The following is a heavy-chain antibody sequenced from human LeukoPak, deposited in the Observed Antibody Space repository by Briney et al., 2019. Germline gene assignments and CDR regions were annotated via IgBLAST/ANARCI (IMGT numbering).Heavy chain of an antibody. CDR1: GGSISSSSYY. V-gene: IGHV4-39*01. CDR2: IYYSGST. CDR3: AAYIVVVPAATFDY. J-gene: IGHJ4*02. D-gene: IGHD2-2*01. Sequence: PSETLSLTCTVSGGSISSSSYYWGWIRQPPGKGLEWIGSIYYSGSTYYNPSLKSRVTISVDTSKNQFSLKLSSVTAADTAVYYCAAYIVVVPAATFDYWGQGTLVTVSS.